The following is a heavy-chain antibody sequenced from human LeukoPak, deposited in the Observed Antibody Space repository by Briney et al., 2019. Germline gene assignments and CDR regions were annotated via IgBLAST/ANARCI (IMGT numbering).Heavy chain of an antibody. D-gene: IGHD6-19*01. J-gene: IGHJ4*02. CDR1: GITFSSHA. CDR2: ISDNGGMT. CDR3: YVSGWTEDIDN. Sequence: GGSLRLSCSASGITFSSHAMHWVRQAPGKGLEYVSAISDNGGMTFYADSVKGRFTISRDNSKNTLYLQMSSLRGEDTAVYYCYVSGWTEDIDNWGQGTLVTVSS. V-gene: IGHV3-64D*06.